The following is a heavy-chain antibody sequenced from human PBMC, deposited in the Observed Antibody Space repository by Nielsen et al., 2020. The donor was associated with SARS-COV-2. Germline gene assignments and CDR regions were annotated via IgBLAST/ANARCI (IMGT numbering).Heavy chain of an antibody. J-gene: IGHJ4*02. CDR2: ISPYNGNT. Sequence: ASVKVSCKALDYNFFSYGVSWVRQAPGQGPEWMGWISPYNGNTNYSQKFQGRVTMSTDTSTSTAYMELRSLRSEDTAVYYCAREHFVGGLGIVVVISTILDYWGQGTLVTVSS. D-gene: IGHD3-22*01. V-gene: IGHV1-18*01. CDR3: AREHFVGGLGIVVVISTILDY. CDR1: DYNFFSYG.